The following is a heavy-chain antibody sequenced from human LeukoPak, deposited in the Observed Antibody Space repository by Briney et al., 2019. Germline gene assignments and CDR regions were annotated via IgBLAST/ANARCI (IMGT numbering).Heavy chain of an antibody. J-gene: IGHJ6*02. Sequence: ASVKVSCKASGYTFTSYGISWVRQAPGQGLEWMGWISAYNGNTNYAQKFQGRVTITADKSTSTAYMELSSLRSEDTAVYYCAREPFPNTVTGYYYYYGMDVWGQGTTVTVSS. V-gene: IGHV1-18*01. D-gene: IGHD4-11*01. CDR3: AREPFPNTVTGYYYYYGMDV. CDR1: GYTFTSYG. CDR2: ISAYNGNT.